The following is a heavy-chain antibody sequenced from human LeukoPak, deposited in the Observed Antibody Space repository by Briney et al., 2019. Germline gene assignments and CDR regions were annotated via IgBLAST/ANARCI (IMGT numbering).Heavy chain of an antibody. CDR1: GGSISSYY. Sequence: PSETLSLTCTVSGGSISSYYWSWIRQPPGKGLEWMGYIYYSGSTNYNPSLKSRVTISVDTSKNQFSLKLSSVTAADTAVYYCAGISSSSGDYWGQGTLVTVSS. CDR3: AGISSSSGDY. CDR2: IYYSGST. D-gene: IGHD6-13*01. J-gene: IGHJ4*02. V-gene: IGHV4-59*08.